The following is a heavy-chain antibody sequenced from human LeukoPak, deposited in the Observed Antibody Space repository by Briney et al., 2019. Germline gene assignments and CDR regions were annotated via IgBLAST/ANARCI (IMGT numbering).Heavy chain of an antibody. Sequence: PGGSLRLSCAASGFTFSSYSMNWVRQAPGKGLEWVSSISSSSSYIYYADSVKGRFTISRDNAKNSLYLQMNSLRAEDTAVYYCARALYDFWSGYSLPYYYYYMDVWGKGTTVTVSS. V-gene: IGHV3-21*01. CDR3: ARALYDFWSGYSLPYYYYYMDV. J-gene: IGHJ6*03. D-gene: IGHD3-3*01. CDR2: ISSSSSYI. CDR1: GFTFSSYS.